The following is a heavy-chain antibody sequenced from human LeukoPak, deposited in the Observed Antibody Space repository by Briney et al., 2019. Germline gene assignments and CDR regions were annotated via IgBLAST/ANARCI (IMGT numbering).Heavy chain of an antibody. V-gene: IGHV4-39*01. CDR1: GGSSSNYY. CDR3: ARHVNSSSWYGGYYYYYGMDV. J-gene: IGHJ6*02. CDR2: IYYSGST. Sequence: SETLSLTCSVSGGSSSNYYWGWIRQPPGKGLEWIGSIYYSGSTYYNPSLKSRVTISVDTSKNQFSLKLSSVTAADTAVYYCARHVNSSSWYGGYYYYYGMDVWGQGTTVTVSS. D-gene: IGHD6-13*01.